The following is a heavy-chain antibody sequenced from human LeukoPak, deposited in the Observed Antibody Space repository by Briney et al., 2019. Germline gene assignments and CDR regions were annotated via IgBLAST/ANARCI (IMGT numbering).Heavy chain of an antibody. D-gene: IGHD3-10*01. CDR2: ISSSSSYI. CDR3: ARGNLWFGELVY. J-gene: IGHJ4*02. CDR1: GFTFSSYS. V-gene: IGHV3-21*01. Sequence: GGSLRLSCAASGFTFSSYSMNWVRQAPGKGLEWVSSISSSSSYIYYADSVKGRFTISRDDAKNSLYLQMNSLRAEDTAVYYCARGNLWFGELVYWGQGTLVTVSS.